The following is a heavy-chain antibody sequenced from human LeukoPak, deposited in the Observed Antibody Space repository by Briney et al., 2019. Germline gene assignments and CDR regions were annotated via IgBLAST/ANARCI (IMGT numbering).Heavy chain of an antibody. D-gene: IGHD3-16*02. CDR1: GFTSSSYE. J-gene: IGHJ4*02. CDR2: ISSSGSTI. V-gene: IGHV3-48*03. Sequence: PGGSLRLSCAASGFTSSSYEMNWVRQAPGKGLEWVSYISSSGSTIYYADSVKGRFTISRDNAKNSLYLQMNSLRAEDTAVYYCAGGNDYVWGSYRPGFYWGQGTLVTVSS. CDR3: AGGNDYVWGSYRPGFY.